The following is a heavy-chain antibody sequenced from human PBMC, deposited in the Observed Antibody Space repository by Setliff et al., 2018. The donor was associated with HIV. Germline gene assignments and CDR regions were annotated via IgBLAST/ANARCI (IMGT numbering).Heavy chain of an antibody. D-gene: IGHD2-21*02. CDR2: INRYGPTI. V-gene: IGHV3-48*01. CDR1: GFNFGSYS. Sequence: GSLRLSCAASGFNFGSYSLNWVRQAPGKGMEWVSYINRYGPTIYYADSVKGRFTISRDDAKNSLYLHMDSLRAEDTAVYYCVRDSDFYRFDHWGQGILVTVSS. J-gene: IGHJ5*02. CDR3: VRDSDFYRFDH.